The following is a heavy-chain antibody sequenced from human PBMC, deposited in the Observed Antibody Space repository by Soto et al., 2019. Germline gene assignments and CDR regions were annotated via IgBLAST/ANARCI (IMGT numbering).Heavy chain of an antibody. J-gene: IGHJ4*02. Sequence: ASVKVSCKASGGTFSSYASSWVRQAPGQGLEWMGGIIPIYGTAKYAQKFQGRVTITADASASTAYMELSSLRSEDTAVYYCARGRELEPFDYWGQGTLVTVSS. CDR2: IIPIYGTA. D-gene: IGHD1-1*01. CDR1: GGTFSSYA. CDR3: ARGRELEPFDY. V-gene: IGHV1-69*13.